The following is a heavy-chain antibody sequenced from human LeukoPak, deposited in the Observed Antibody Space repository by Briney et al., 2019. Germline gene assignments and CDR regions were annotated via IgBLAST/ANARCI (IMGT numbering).Heavy chain of an antibody. D-gene: IGHD3-3*01. V-gene: IGHV3-21*01. J-gene: IGHJ4*02. CDR2: ISSSSSYM. CDR3: ARESQPTTIFGVVPPYYFDY. Sequence: GGSLRLSCAASGFTFSSYSMNWVRQAPGKGLEWVSSISSSSSYMYYADSVKGRFTISRDNAKNSLYLQMNSLRAEDTAVYYCARESQPTTIFGVVPPYYFDYWGQGTLVTVSS. CDR1: GFTFSSYS.